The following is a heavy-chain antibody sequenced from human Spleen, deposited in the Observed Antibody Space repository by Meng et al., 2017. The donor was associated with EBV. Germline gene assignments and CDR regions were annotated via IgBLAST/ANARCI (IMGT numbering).Heavy chain of an antibody. CDR1: TGTFTHCA. CDR3: ACESGRGYNPDY. D-gene: IGHD3-10*01. CDR2: HSPMDGAP. Sequence: VQSLGRGNTPGFSGTVPCNTLTGTFTHCAIHWVRQAPEQVVEWMGCHSPMDGAPNYAQKFKSRITITADESSSKHYIYLPSLRSEDSAAKYCACESGRGYNPDYWGQGTLVTVSS. V-gene: IGHV1-69*01. J-gene: IGHJ4*02.